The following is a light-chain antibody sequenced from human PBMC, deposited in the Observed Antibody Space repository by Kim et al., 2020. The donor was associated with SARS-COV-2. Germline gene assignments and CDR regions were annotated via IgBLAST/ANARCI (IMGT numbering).Light chain of an antibody. J-gene: IGKJ1*01. CDR3: QQYSTSPRT. V-gene: IGKV3-20*01. CDR1: QSLSVNS. CDR2: DVF. Sequence: EIVLTQSPGTLSLSPGERATLSCRASQSLSVNSLAWYQQKPGQAPGLLIFDVFHRPTGIPDRFIGSGSGTDFTLTITRLEPEDFAVYFCQQYSTSPRTFGQGTKVDIK.